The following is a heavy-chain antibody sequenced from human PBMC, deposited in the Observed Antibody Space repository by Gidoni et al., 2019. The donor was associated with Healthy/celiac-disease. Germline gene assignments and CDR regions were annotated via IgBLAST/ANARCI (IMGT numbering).Heavy chain of an antibody. CDR3: AKGDSGSYYVDY. CDR1: GFTFDDYA. V-gene: IGHV3-9*01. CDR2: ISWNSGSI. D-gene: IGHD1-26*01. J-gene: IGHJ4*02. Sequence: EVQLVESGGGLVQPGRSLRLSCAASGFTFDDYAMHWVRQAPGKGLEWVSGISWNSGSIGYADSVKGRFTISRDNAKNSLYLQMNSLRAEDTALYYCAKGDSGSYYVDYWGQGTLVTVSS.